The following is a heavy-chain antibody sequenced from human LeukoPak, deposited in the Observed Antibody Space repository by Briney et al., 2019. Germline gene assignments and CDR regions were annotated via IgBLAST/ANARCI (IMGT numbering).Heavy chain of an antibody. D-gene: IGHD5-18*01. CDR2: ISGSGGST. CDR3: AKEDIRGYSYGDIDY. J-gene: IGHJ4*02. CDR1: GFTFSSYA. V-gene: IGHV3-23*01. Sequence: GGSLRLSCAASGFTFSSYAMSWVRQAPGKGLEWVSAISGSGGSTYYADSVKGRFTISRDNSKNTLYLQMNSLRAEDTAVYCCAKEDIRGYSYGDIDYWGQGTLVTVSS.